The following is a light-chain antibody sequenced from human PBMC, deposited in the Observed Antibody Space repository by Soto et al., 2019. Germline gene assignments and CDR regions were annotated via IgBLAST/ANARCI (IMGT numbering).Light chain of an antibody. Sequence: NFMLTQPHSVSESPGKTVTISCTRSRGSIASNSVQWFQPRPGSSPTTVIYEDTYRPSGVPDRFSGSIDSSSNSASLTISGLKTEDEADYCHSYENWVFGGGTKLTVL. CDR3: HSYENWV. J-gene: IGLJ3*02. V-gene: IGLV6-57*01. CDR1: RGSIASNS. CDR2: EDT.